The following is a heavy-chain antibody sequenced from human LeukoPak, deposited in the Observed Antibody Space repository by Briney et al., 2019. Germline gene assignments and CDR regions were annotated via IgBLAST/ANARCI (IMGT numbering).Heavy chain of an antibody. CDR3: AKEVDGASGTKIGYFQH. V-gene: IGHV3-30-3*01. Sequence: PGGSLRLSCAASGFTFSSYAMHWVRQAPGKGLEWVAVISYDGSNKYYADSVKGRFTISRDNSKNTLYLQMNSLRAEDTAVYYCAKEVDGASGTKIGYFQHWGQGTLVIVSS. CDR2: ISYDGSNK. CDR1: GFTFSSYA. J-gene: IGHJ1*01. D-gene: IGHD1-26*01.